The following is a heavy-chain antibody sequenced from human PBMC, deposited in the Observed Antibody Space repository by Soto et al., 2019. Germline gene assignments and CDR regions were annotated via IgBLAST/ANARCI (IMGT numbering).Heavy chain of an antibody. CDR1: GFMFSAYW. CDR3: VREDWQRFDH. CDR2: ISGGASDK. D-gene: IGHD6-25*01. J-gene: IGHJ4*02. Sequence: EVQLVESGGGLVQPGGSLRLSCEASGFMFSAYWMSWVRQDPRKGLEWVATISGGASDKFYVDSVKGRVTISRDDAKNSRYLQMNSLRDEDTAVYYCVREDWQRFDHWGQGTLVTVSS. V-gene: IGHV3-7*01.